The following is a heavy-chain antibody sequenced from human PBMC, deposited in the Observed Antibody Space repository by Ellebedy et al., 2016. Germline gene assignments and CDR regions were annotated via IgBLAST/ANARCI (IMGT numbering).Heavy chain of an antibody. Sequence: ASVKVSCKASGYTFTNYSISWVRQAPGQGLEWMGWLSPYNGNTNYAQSPQGRVTMTTDTSTTTAYMELRSLRSDDTAVYYCARDLDIVVVVSISRHYGLDVWGQGTAVTVSS. V-gene: IGHV1-18*04. CDR3: ARDLDIVVVVSISRHYGLDV. J-gene: IGHJ6*02. D-gene: IGHD2-21*01. CDR2: LSPYNGNT. CDR1: GYTFTNYS.